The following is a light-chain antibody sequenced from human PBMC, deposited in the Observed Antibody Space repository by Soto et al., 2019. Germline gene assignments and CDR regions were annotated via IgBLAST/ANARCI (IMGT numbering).Light chain of an antibody. J-gene: IGKJ2*01. Sequence: EIVLTQSPATLSLSPGERATLSCRASQSVSSYLAWYQQKPGQAPRLLLYDASTRATLIPARFSGSGSETDFPLTISSLVPEDFAVYYCQQRSKWPPVYTFGQGTKREIK. CDR3: QQRSKWPPVYT. V-gene: IGKV3-11*01. CDR1: QSVSSY. CDR2: DAS.